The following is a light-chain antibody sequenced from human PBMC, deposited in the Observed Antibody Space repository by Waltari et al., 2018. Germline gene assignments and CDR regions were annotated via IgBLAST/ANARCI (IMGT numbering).Light chain of an antibody. CDR2: DNP. CDR1: SSNIGGNY. V-gene: IGLV1-51*01. CDR3: GAWDSSLSFGL. Sequence: QSVLTQPPSVSGDPGQRVTISCTGSSSNIGGNYVYWYQQFPGTGPKLLSYDNPNRPSGFSDRFSVSQSGTLSYLTITGLQSGDEADYYCGAWDSSLSFGLFGGGTRLTVL. J-gene: IGLJ2*01.